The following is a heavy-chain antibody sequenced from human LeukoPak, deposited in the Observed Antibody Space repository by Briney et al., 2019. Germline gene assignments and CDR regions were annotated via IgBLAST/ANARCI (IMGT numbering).Heavy chain of an antibody. CDR2: IYHSGTT. D-gene: IGHD2-2*03. V-gene: IGHV4-4*02. Sequence: SGTLSLTCGVSGGSISSSNWWNWVRQPPGKGLEWIGEIYHSGTTNYNPSLKSRVTISVDTSKNQFSLKLSSVTAADTAVYYCARDRGGWIARTYFDYWGQGTLVTVSS. CDR3: ARDRGGWIARTYFDY. J-gene: IGHJ4*02. CDR1: GGSISSSNW.